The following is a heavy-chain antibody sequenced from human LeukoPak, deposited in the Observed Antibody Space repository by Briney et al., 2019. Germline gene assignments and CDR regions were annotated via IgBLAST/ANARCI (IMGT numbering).Heavy chain of an antibody. Sequence: SETLSLTCTVSGGSISSTSYYWGWIRQPPGKGLEWIGSIYYSGSTYYNPSLKSRVTISVDTSKNQFSLKLSSVTAADTAVYYCARLPIVVVPSTSFDIWGQGTMVTVSS. CDR1: GGSISSTSYY. CDR3: ARLPIVVVPSTSFDI. CDR2: IYYSGST. J-gene: IGHJ3*02. V-gene: IGHV4-39*01. D-gene: IGHD2-2*01.